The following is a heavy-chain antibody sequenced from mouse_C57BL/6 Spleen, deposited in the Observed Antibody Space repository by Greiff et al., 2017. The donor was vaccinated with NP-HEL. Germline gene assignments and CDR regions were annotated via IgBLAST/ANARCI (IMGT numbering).Heavy chain of an antibody. V-gene: IGHV1-42*01. CDR1: GYSFTGYY. Sequence: VQLQQSGPELVKPGASVKISCKASGYSFTGYYMNWVKQSPEKSLEWIGEINPSTGGTTYNQKFKAKATLTVDKSSSTAYMQLKSLTSEDSAVYYCARSLYYYGSHYFDYWGQGTTLTVSS. D-gene: IGHD1-1*01. J-gene: IGHJ2*01. CDR3: ARSLYYYGSHYFDY. CDR2: INPSTGGT.